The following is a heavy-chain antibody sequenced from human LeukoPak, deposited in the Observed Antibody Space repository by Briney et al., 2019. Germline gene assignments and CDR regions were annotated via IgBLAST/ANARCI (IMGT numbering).Heavy chain of an antibody. Sequence: GASVKVSCKASGGTFSSYAISWVRQAPGQGLEWMGGIIPIFDTANYVQKFQGRVTITADDSTSTAYMELSSLRSEDTAVYYCARGPTGGNMVRGLIVYYFDYWGQGTLVTVSS. J-gene: IGHJ4*02. CDR2: IIPIFDTA. V-gene: IGHV1-69*13. CDR3: ARGPTGGNMVRGLIVYYFDY. CDR1: GGTFSSYA. D-gene: IGHD3-10*01.